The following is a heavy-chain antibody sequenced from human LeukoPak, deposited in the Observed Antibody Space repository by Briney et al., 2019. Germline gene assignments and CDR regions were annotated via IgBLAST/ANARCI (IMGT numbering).Heavy chain of an antibody. Sequence: ASVKVSCKASGYTFTGYYMHRVRQAPGQGLEWMGWINPNSGGTNYAQKFQGRVTMTRDTSISTAYMELSRLRSDDTAVYYCARDHAQRGWYLTSDYYFDYWGQGTLVTVSS. V-gene: IGHV1-2*02. J-gene: IGHJ4*02. CDR1: GYTFTGYY. D-gene: IGHD6-19*01. CDR3: ARDHAQRGWYLTSDYYFDY. CDR2: INPNSGGT.